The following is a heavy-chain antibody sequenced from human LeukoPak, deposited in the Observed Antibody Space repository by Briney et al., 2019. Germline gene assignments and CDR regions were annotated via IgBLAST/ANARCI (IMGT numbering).Heavy chain of an antibody. CDR3: ARDLGTTRSRSGSMNY. CDR2: INPNSGGT. V-gene: IGHV1-2*02. Sequence: ASVKVSCKASGYTFTGYYMHWVRQAPGQGLEWMGWINPNSGGTNYAQKFQGRVTMTRDTSISTAYMELSRLGSDDTAVYYCARDLGTTRSRSGSMNYWGQGTLVTVSS. CDR1: GYTFTGYY. J-gene: IGHJ4*02. D-gene: IGHD3-10*01.